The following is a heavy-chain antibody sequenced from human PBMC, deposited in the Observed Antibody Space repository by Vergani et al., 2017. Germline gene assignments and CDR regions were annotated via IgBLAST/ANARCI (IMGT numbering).Heavy chain of an antibody. CDR2: IKQDGSEK. J-gene: IGHJ4*02. CDR1: GFTFSSYW. D-gene: IGHD7-27*01. V-gene: IGHV3-7*01. Sequence: EVQLVESGGGLVQPGGSLRLSCAASGFTFSSYWMSWVRQAPGKGLEWVANIKQDGSEKYYVDSVKGRFTISRDNAKNSLYLQMNSLRAEDTAVYYCAREEGVNWGSPGGDYWGQGTLVTVSS. CDR3: AREEGVNWGSPGGDY.